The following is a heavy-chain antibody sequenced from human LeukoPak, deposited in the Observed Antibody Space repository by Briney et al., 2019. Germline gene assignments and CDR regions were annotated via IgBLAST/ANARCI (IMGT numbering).Heavy chain of an antibody. J-gene: IGHJ2*01. CDR1: GGSLSSTT. D-gene: IGHD3-22*01. CDR2: IYSSGNT. Sequence: SGPLSLTCPAPGGSLSSTTGGWIGHPAGRGLEYIGGIYSSGNTNYNPSLKSRVTMSVDTSKNQFSLLLHSVTAADTAVYYCARVWLSSGSYWYFDFWGRGTLVIVSS. V-gene: IGHV4-4*07. CDR3: ARVWLSSGSYWYFDF.